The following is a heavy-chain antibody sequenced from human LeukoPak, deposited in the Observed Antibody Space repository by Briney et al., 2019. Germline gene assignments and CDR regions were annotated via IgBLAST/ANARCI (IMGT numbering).Heavy chain of an antibody. V-gene: IGHV1-18*01. Sequence: ASVKVSCKASGYTFTSDGISWVRQAPGQGLEWMGWISAYNGNTNYAQKLQGRVTMTTDTSTSTAYMELRSLRSDDTAVYYCARDRFYYDSSGYYWQPFDYWGQGTLVTVSS. CDR1: GYTFTSDG. CDR3: ARDRFYYDSSGYYWQPFDY. D-gene: IGHD3-22*01. CDR2: ISAYNGNT. J-gene: IGHJ4*02.